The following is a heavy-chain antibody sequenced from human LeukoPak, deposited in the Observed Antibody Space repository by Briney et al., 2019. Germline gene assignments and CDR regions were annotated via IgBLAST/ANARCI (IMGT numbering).Heavy chain of an antibody. CDR1: GASVSDGNYY. J-gene: IGHJ3*02. CDR2: VSLAGQT. CDR3: ARQPRSTTMMVLQPHAFYI. V-gene: IGHV4-39*01. Sequence: SETLSLTCSVSGASVSDGNYYWSWVRQPPGQGLEWIGEVSLAGQTNYNPSLNGRVTMSLDESSNHLSLKLTSVTAADTAVYYCARQPRSTTMMVLQPHAFYIWGQGTMVTVSS. D-gene: IGHD3-22*01.